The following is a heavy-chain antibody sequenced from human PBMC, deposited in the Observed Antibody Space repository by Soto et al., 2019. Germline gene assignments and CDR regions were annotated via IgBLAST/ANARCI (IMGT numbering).Heavy chain of an antibody. CDR2: TYYRSKWYS. J-gene: IGHJ4*02. CDR3: ARVQHPAYFDY. Sequence: SQTLSLTGVMSGGDGLYNLASGSSIRMSPSRGIDWLGRTYYRSKWYSYYAQSVKSRITINPDTSKNQFSLHLSSVTPEYMSVYYCARVQHPAYFDYWCQGIPVTSPQ. V-gene: IGHV6-1*01. CDR1: GGDGLYNLAS.